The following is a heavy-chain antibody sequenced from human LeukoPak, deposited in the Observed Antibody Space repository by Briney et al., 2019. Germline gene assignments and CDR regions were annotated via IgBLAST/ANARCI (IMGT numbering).Heavy chain of an antibody. Sequence: VASVKVSCKASGYTFTSYGISWVRQAPGQGLEWMGWINPNSGGTNYAQKFQGRVTMTRDTSISTAYMELSRLRSDDTAVYYCARKPRGYSIDYWGQGTLVTVSS. CDR1: GYTFTSYG. CDR2: INPNSGGT. V-gene: IGHV1-2*02. D-gene: IGHD5-18*01. CDR3: ARKPRGYSIDY. J-gene: IGHJ4*02.